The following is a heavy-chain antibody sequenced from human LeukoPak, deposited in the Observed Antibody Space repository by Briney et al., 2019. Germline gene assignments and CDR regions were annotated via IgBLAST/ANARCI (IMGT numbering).Heavy chain of an antibody. CDR1: GLSISSYY. CDR2: IYTSGST. J-gene: IGHJ3*02. CDR3: ASGDANTAAAFDI. Sequence: SDTLSLTCTVSGLSISSYYWNWIRQPAGKGREWIGRIYTSGSTNYHYNPSLKSRVTMPVDTFKNQFSLKLSSVTAADTAVYYCASGDANTAAAFDIWGQGTMVTVSS. V-gene: IGHV4-4*07. D-gene: IGHD4-17*01.